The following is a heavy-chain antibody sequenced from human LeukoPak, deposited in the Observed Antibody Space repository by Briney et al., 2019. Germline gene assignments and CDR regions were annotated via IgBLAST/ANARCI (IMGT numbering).Heavy chain of an antibody. Sequence: GRSLRLSCAASGFTFSSYAMHWVRQAPGKGLEWVAVISYDGSNKYYADSVEGRFTISRDNSKNTLYLQMNSLRAEDTAVYYCARDQAYCSSTSCYVGFDYWGQGTLVTVSS. V-gene: IGHV3-30-3*01. CDR3: ARDQAYCSSTSCYVGFDY. CDR1: GFTFSSYA. D-gene: IGHD2-2*01. CDR2: ISYDGSNK. J-gene: IGHJ4*02.